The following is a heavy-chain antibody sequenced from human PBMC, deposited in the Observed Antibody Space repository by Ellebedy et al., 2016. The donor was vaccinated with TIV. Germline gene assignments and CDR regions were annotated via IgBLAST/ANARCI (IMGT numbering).Heavy chain of an antibody. Sequence: SETLSLXXTVSGGSASRYFWSWIRQPAGKGLKWIGRIFTSGSFNYNPSLMSRVTMSVVTSKNQISLRLNSVTTADTAVYYCARVHCSITTCDYYYMDVWGKGTTVTVSS. J-gene: IGHJ6*03. CDR1: GGSASRYF. V-gene: IGHV4-4*07. CDR3: ARVHCSITTCDYYYMDV. D-gene: IGHD1-1*01. CDR2: IFTSGSF.